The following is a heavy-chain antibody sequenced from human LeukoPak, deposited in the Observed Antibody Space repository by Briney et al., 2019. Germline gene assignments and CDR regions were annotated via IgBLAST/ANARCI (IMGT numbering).Heavy chain of an antibody. J-gene: IGHJ3*02. CDR1: GYTFTSYG. D-gene: IGHD3-22*01. Sequence: ASVKVSCKASGYTFTSYGISWVRQAPGQGLEWMGWISAYNGNTNYAQKLQGRVTMTTDTSTSTAYMELRSLRSDDTAVYYCARVIRITMIVVVILDAFDIWGQGTMVTVSS. CDR2: ISAYNGNT. CDR3: ARVIRITMIVVVILDAFDI. V-gene: IGHV1-18*01.